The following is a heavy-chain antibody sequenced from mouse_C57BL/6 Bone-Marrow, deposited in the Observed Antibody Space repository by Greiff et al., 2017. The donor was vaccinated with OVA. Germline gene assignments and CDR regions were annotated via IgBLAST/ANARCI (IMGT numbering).Heavy chain of an antibody. V-gene: IGHV3-6*01. CDR2: ISYDGSN. Sequence: EVKLQESGPGLVKPSQSLSLTCSVTGYSITSGYYWNWIRQFPGNKLEWMGYISYDGSNNYNPSLNNRISITRDTSKNQFFLKLNSVTTEDTATYYCARNYGNYDYFDYWGQGTTLTVSS. CDR1: GYSITSGYY. J-gene: IGHJ2*01. CDR3: ARNYGNYDYFDY. D-gene: IGHD2-1*01.